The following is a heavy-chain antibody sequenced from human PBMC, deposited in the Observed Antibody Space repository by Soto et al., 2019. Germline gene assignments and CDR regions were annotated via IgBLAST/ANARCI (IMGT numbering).Heavy chain of an antibody. CDR2: IIPIFVTA. CDR1: GGTFSSYA. V-gene: IGHV1-69*06. CDR3: ALAEAARPLGWFDP. J-gene: IGHJ5*02. Sequence: SVKVSCKASGGTFSSYAISWVRQARGQGLEWMGGIIPIFVTANYAQKFQGRVTITADKSTSTAYMELSSLRSEDTAVYYCALAEAARPLGWFDPWGQGTLVTVSS. D-gene: IGHD6-6*01.